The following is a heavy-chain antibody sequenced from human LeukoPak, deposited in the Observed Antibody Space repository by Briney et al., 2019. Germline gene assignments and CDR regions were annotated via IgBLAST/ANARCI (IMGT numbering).Heavy chain of an antibody. V-gene: IGHV1-18*01. CDR3: ARDRWSSSSSEGALDI. CDR1: GYTITNYG. CDR2: ISAYNGNK. D-gene: IGHD6-6*01. Sequence: ASVKVSCKASGYTITNYGISWVRQAPGQGLDWMGWISAYNGNKVYAQELQGRVTMTTDTSTSTAYMELRSLRSDDTAVYYCARDRWSSSSSEGALDIWGQGTMTVSS. J-gene: IGHJ3*02.